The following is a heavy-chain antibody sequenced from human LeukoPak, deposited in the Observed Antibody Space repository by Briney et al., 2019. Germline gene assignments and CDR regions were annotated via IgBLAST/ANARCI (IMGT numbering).Heavy chain of an antibody. V-gene: IGHV5-51*01. J-gene: IGHJ4*02. D-gene: IGHD2-15*01. Sequence: GESLKISCKASGYTFTNYWIGWVRHTPGKGLEWMGIIHPGDSDTRYRTSFQGQVTMSVDESTSTAYLHWTSLKASDTAIYYCARHAGYCTGGKCYSFYYFDYWGQGTLFTVSS. CDR1: GYTFTNYW. CDR3: ARHAGYCTGGKCYSFYYFDY. CDR2: IHPGDSDT.